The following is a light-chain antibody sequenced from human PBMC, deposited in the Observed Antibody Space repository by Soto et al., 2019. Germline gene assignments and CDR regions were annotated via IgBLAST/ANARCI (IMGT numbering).Light chain of an antibody. Sequence: IQMTQSPSSVSASVGDRVTMTCRASQGVGGWLAWYQQKPGKVPKLLIYATSSLHSGVPTRFSGSGSGTDFTLTISSLEPEDFAVYYCQQRNQWPPVTFGGGTRVEIK. CDR2: ATS. CDR1: QGVGGW. CDR3: QQRNQWPPVT. V-gene: IGKV1-12*01. J-gene: IGKJ4*01.